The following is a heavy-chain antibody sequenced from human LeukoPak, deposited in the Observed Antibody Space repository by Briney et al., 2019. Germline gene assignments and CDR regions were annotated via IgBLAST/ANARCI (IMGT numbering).Heavy chain of an antibody. CDR2: IYHSGST. D-gene: IGHD3-22*01. Sequence: SQTLSLTCAVSGGSISSGGYSWSWIRQPPGKGLEWIGYIYHSGSTYYNPSLKSRVTISVDTSKNQFSLKLSSVTAADTAVYYCARERAGNYYDSSGYAFDIWGQGTMVTVSS. J-gene: IGHJ3*02. V-gene: IGHV4-30-2*01. CDR1: GGSISSGGYS. CDR3: ARERAGNYYDSSGYAFDI.